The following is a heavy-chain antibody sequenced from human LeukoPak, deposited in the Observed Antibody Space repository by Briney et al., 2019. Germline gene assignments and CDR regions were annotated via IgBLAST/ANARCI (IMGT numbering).Heavy chain of an antibody. CDR3: ARVGEHSSSWYIYYYYGMDV. CDR2: IWDDGSNK. Sequence: PGGSLRLSCAASGFTFSSYGMHWVRQAPGKGLKWVAVIWDDGSNKYYADSVKGRFTISRDNSKNTLYLQMNSLRAEDTAVYYCARVGEHSSSWYIYYYYGMDVWGQGTTVTVSS. D-gene: IGHD6-13*01. V-gene: IGHV3-33*01. J-gene: IGHJ6*02. CDR1: GFTFSSYG.